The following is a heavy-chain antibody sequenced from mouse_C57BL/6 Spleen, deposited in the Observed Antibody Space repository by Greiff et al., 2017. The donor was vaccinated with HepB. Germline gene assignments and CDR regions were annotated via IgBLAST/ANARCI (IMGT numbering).Heavy chain of an antibody. CDR3: TGRGWLLKAHFDY. CDR2: IRLKSDNYAT. D-gene: IGHD2-3*01. J-gene: IGHJ2*01. V-gene: IGHV6-3*01. Sequence: EVKLMESGGGLVQPGGSMKLSCVASGFTFSNYWMNWVRQSPEKGLEWVAQIRLKSDNYATHYAESVKGRFTISRDDSKSSVYLQMNNLRAEDTGIYYCTGRGWLLKAHFDYWGQGTTLTVSS. CDR1: GFTFSNYW.